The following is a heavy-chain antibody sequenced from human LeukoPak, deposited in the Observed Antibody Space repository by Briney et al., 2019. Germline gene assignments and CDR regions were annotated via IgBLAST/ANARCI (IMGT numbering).Heavy chain of an antibody. V-gene: IGHV1-3*01. Sequence: GASVKVSCKASGYNFPSYAIHWVRQAPGQRLEWMGWINAGNGNTKYSPKFQGRVTITRDTTAGQAHMELSRLRSEEAALYYCAADRDDILNGYSYGMDVWGRGTTVTVSS. CDR1: GYNFPSYA. D-gene: IGHD3-9*01. CDR3: AADRDDILNGYSYGMDV. J-gene: IGHJ6*04. CDR2: INAGNGNT.